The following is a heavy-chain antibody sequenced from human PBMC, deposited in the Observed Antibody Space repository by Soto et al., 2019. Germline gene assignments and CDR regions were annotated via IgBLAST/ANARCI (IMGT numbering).Heavy chain of an antibody. Sequence: DTLSLTCTVSGGSISSYYWSWIRQPPGKGLEWIGYIYYSGSTNYNPSLKSRVSISVDTSKNQFSLKLTSVTAADTAVYYCARDGQRVKLWLVDGFDRWGPGNLVSVP. V-gene: IGHV4-59*01. CDR1: GGSISSYY. CDR3: ARDGQRVKLWLVDGFDR. CDR2: IYYSGST. D-gene: IGHD5-18*01. J-gene: IGHJ5*02.